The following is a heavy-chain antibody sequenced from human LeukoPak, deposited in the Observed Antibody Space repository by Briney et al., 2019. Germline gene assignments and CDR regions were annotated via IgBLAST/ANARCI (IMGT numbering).Heavy chain of an antibody. J-gene: IGHJ4*02. D-gene: IGHD3-22*01. Sequence: GGSLRLSCAASGFTFSSYAMSWVRQAPGKGLEWVSVIYSGGSTYYADSVKGRFTISRDNSKNTLYLQMNSLRAEDTAVYYCARGLGYYYDSSGYFFDYWGQGTLITVSS. CDR1: GFTFSSYA. CDR3: ARGLGYYYDSSGYFFDY. CDR2: IYSGGST. V-gene: IGHV3-53*01.